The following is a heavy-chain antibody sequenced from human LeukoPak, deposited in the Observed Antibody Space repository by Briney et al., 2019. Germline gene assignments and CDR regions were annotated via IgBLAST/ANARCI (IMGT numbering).Heavy chain of an antibody. CDR1: GFTVSSNY. CDR2: ISGTGSTT. D-gene: IGHD2-15*01. J-gene: IGHJ4*02. V-gene: IGHV3-11*01. Sequence: PGGSLRLSCAASGFTVSSNYMSWIRQAPGKGLEWVSDISGTGSTTYYADPVKGRFTISRDNAKNSLYLQMNSLRVEDTAVYYCARDMVVSYFDYWGQGTLVTVSS. CDR3: ARDMVVSYFDY.